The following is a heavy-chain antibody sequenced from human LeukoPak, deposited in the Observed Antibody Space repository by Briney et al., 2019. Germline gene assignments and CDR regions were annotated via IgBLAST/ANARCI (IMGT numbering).Heavy chain of an antibody. CDR1: GFSSSNYA. Sequence: PGGSLRLSCAASGFSSSNYAMSWVRQAPGKGLEWVSGISGSGGNTYYADSVKGRFTISRDNSKNTLSLQMNSLRVEDTAVYYCANMLRGVISCFDYWGQGTLVTVSS. D-gene: IGHD3-10*01. CDR3: ANMLRGVISCFDY. J-gene: IGHJ4*02. V-gene: IGHV3-23*01. CDR2: ISGSGGNT.